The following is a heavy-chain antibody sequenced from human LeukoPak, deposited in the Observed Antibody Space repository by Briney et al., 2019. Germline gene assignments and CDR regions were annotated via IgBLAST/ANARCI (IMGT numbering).Heavy chain of an antibody. V-gene: IGHV1-69*13. CDR2: IIPIFGTA. CDR3: AREDCGGGSCYLDY. Sequence: GASVKVSCKASGGTFSSYAISWVRQAPGQGLEWMGGIIPIFGTANYAQKFQGRVTITADESTSTAYMELSSLRSEDTAVYYCAREDCGGGSCYLDYWGQGTLVTVSS. J-gene: IGHJ4*02. CDR1: GGTFSSYA. D-gene: IGHD2-15*01.